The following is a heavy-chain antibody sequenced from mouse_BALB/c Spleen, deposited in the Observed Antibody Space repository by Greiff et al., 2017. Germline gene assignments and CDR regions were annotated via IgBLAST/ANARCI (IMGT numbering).Heavy chain of an antibody. J-gene: IGHJ3*01. D-gene: IGHD1-3*01. CDR1: GYAFTNYL. Sequence: VQLQQSGAELVRPGTSVKVSCKASGYAFTNYLIEWVKQRPGQGLEWIGVINPGSGGTNYNEKFKGKATLTADKSSSTAYMQLSSLTSDDSAVYFCARSGSYRFAYWGQGTLVTVSA. CDR2: INPGSGGT. CDR3: ARSGSYRFAY. V-gene: IGHV1-54*01.